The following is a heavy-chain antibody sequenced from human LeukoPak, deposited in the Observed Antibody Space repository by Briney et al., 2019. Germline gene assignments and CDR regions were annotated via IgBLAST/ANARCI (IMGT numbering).Heavy chain of an antibody. CDR2: ISGSGSSI. V-gene: IGHV3-48*03. CDR1: GFTFSNYE. CDR3: ARHPLDY. J-gene: IGHJ4*02. Sequence: GGSLRLSCAASGFTFSNYEMDWVGQAPGKGLEWVSYISGSGSSIYHAASVKGRFTISRDNAKNSLFLQMNSLRAEDTAVYYCARHPLDYWGQGTLVTVSS.